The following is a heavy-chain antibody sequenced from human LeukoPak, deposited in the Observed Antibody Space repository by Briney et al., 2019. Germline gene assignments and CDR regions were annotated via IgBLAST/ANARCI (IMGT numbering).Heavy chain of an antibody. V-gene: IGHV1-8*03. CDR2: LNPNSGNA. CDR3: ARRKFLGWFDP. J-gene: IGHJ5*02. CDR1: GYIFTTYD. D-gene: IGHD7-27*01. Sequence: GASVKVSCKASGYIFTTYDIGWERQATGQGLEWMGWLNPNSGNAGYAQRFQGRVTISRNTSISTAYMELSSLRSDDTAIYYCARRKFLGWFDPWGQGTLVTVSS.